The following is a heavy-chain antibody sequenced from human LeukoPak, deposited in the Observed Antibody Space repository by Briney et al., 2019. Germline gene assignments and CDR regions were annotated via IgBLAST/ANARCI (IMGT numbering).Heavy chain of an antibody. Sequence: KTSETLSLTCSVSGGSISNYNWNWIRQSAGKGLEWIGRIYNGGNSNYNPSPKSRVSMSVDTSKKQFSLKLSSVTAADTAVYYCARGAYCSSTSCYAEAIAGWGQGTLVTVSS. D-gene: IGHD2-2*01. CDR1: GGSISNYN. J-gene: IGHJ4*02. CDR3: ARGAYCSSTSCYAEAIAG. CDR2: IYNGGNS. V-gene: IGHV4-4*07.